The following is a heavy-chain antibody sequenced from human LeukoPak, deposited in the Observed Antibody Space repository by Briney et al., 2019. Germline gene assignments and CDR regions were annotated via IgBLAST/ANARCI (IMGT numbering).Heavy chain of an antibody. CDR3: ASPHYDSSGYYIAY. Sequence: PSETLSLTCTVSGGSISSKSYYWGWIRQPPGKGLEWIGSMYYSGSTYYNPSLKSRVTISVDTSKNQFSLKLSSATAADTAIYYCASPHYDSSGYYIAYWGQGTLVTVSS. V-gene: IGHV4-39*01. CDR2: MYYSGST. D-gene: IGHD3-22*01. CDR1: GGSISSKSYY. J-gene: IGHJ4*02.